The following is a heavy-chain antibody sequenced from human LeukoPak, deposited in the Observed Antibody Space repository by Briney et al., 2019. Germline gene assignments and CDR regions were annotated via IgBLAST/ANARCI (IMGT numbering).Heavy chain of an antibody. Sequence: ASVKVSCKASGYTFTSYGISWVRQAPGQGLEWMGWISAYNGNTNYAQKLQGRVTMTTDTSTSTAYMELRSPRSDDTAVYYCARDSYDFWSGYYIHQDWFDPWGQGTLVTVSS. V-gene: IGHV1-18*01. CDR1: GYTFTSYG. CDR2: ISAYNGNT. CDR3: ARDSYDFWSGYYIHQDWFDP. J-gene: IGHJ5*02. D-gene: IGHD3-3*01.